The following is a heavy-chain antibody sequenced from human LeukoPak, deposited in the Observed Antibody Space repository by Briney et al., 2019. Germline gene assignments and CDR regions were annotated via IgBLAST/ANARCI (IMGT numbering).Heavy chain of an antibody. Sequence: PSETLSLTCAVYGGSFSGYYWSWIRQPPGKGLEWIGEINHSGSTNYNLSLKSRVTISVDTSKNQFSLKLSSVTAADTAVYYCARGSSDNSSTVTTTPYYFDYWGQGTLVTVSS. D-gene: IGHD4-17*01. CDR3: ARGSSDNSSTVTTTPYYFDY. CDR1: GGSFSGYY. V-gene: IGHV4-34*01. CDR2: INHSGST. J-gene: IGHJ4*02.